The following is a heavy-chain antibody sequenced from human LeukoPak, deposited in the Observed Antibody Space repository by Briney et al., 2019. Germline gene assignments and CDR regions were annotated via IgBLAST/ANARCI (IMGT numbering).Heavy chain of an antibody. CDR2: IYVGGST. CDR3: ARDHRNAGVFDY. D-gene: IGHD2-2*01. Sequence: PGGSLRLSCAASGFTVSSNYMSWVRQAPGKGLEWLSVIYVGGSTFYADSVKGRSTISRDNSKNTLYLQMNSLRADDTAVYYCARDHRNAGVFDYWGQGTLVTVSS. CDR1: GFTVSSNY. J-gene: IGHJ4*02. V-gene: IGHV3-53*01.